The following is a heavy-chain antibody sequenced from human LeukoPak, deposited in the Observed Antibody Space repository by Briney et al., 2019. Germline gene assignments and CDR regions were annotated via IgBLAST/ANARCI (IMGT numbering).Heavy chain of an antibody. Sequence: GGSLRLSCAASEFTFFTYWMSWVRQAPGKGLEWVANIKQDGSEKYYVDSVKGRFTISRDNAKNSLYLQMNSLRAEDTAVYYCARAGRKSRGVDLVRKKETAYYYYMDVWGKGTTVTVS. CDR3: ARAGRKSRGVDLVRKKETAYYYYMDV. CDR1: EFTFFTYW. D-gene: IGHD3-10*02. CDR2: IKQDGSEK. V-gene: IGHV3-7*01. J-gene: IGHJ6*03.